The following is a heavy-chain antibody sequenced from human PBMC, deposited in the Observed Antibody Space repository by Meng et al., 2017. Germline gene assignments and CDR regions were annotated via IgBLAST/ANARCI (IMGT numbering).Heavy chain of an antibody. CDR3: ASGWSMFQT. CDR1: GDTVSSDSAA. CDR2: TYYRSKWYN. V-gene: IGHV6-1*01. D-gene: IGHD3-10*02. J-gene: IGHJ4*02. Sequence: QLQQSGPGLMKPSQTLSLTGAISGDTVSSDSAAWNWIRQSPSRGLEWLGRTYYRSKWYNDFAVSVKSRIIINPDTSKNHFSLQLNSVTPEDTAVYYCASGWSMFQTWGQGTLVTVSS.